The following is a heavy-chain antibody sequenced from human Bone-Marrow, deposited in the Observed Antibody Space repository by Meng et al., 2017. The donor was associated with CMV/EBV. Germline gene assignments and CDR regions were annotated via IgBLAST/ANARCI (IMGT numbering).Heavy chain of an antibody. CDR3: ARVAEIPYYYGMDV. D-gene: IGHD5-24*01. CDR2: MNPNSGNT. V-gene: IGHV1-8*02. J-gene: IGHJ6*02. CDR1: GYTFTSYY. Sequence: ASVKVSCKASGYTFTSYYMHWVRQATGQGLEWMGWMNPNSGNTGYAQKFQGRVTMTRDTSTSTVYMELSSLRSEDTAVYYCARVAEIPYYYGMDVWGQGTTVTVSS.